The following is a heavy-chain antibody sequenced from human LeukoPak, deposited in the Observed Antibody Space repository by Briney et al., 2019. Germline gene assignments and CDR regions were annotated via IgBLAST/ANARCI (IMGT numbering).Heavy chain of an antibody. J-gene: IGHJ4*02. Sequence: GRSLRLSCAASGFTSDDYAMHWVRRTPGKGLEWVSGISWNSGSIGYADSVKGRFTISRDNAKNSLYLQMNSLRAEDMALYYCAKGALTMIVGGFEHWGQGTLVTVSS. CDR1: GFTSDDYA. CDR2: ISWNSGSI. CDR3: AKGALTMIVGGFEH. V-gene: IGHV3-9*02. D-gene: IGHD3-22*01.